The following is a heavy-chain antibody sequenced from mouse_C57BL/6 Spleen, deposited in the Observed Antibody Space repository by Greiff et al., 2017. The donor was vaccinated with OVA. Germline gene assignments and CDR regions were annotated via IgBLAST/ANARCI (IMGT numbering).Heavy chain of an antibody. V-gene: IGHV1-72*01. CDR3: ARDITTVVGSSFAY. D-gene: IGHD1-1*01. CDR2: IDPNRGGT. Sequence: QQSCKASGYTFTSYWMHWVTQRPGRGLEWIGRIDPNRGGTMYYEKFMSKATLTVDNPHSTAYMQLISLTSEDSAVYYCARDITTVVGSSFAYWGQGTLVTVSA. CDR1: GYTFTSYW. J-gene: IGHJ3*01.